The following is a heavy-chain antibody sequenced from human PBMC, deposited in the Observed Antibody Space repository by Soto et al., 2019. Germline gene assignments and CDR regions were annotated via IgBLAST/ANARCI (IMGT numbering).Heavy chain of an antibody. V-gene: IGHV1-18*01. Sequence: ASVKVSCKASGYTFTSYGISWVRQAPGQGLEWMGWISAYNGNTNYAQKLQGRVTMTTDTSTSAAYMELRSLRSDDTAVYYSASARYCSSTSCYVTPFYYMDVWGKGTTVTVSS. CDR3: ASARYCSSTSCYVTPFYYMDV. J-gene: IGHJ6*03. D-gene: IGHD2-2*01. CDR1: GYTFTSYG. CDR2: ISAYNGNT.